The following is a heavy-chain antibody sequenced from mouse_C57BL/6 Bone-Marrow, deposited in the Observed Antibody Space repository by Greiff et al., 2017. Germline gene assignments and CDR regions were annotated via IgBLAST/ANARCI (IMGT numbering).Heavy chain of an antibody. V-gene: IGHV6-6*01. Sequence: EVKLMESGGGLVQPGGSMKLSCAASGFTFSDAWMDWVRQSPEKGLEWVAEIRHKANNHATYYAESVKGRFTISRDDSKSSVYLQMNSLRAEDTGIYYCTMFAYWGQGTLVTVSA. CDR3: TMFAY. CDR2: IRHKANNHAT. CDR1: GFTFSDAW. J-gene: IGHJ3*01.